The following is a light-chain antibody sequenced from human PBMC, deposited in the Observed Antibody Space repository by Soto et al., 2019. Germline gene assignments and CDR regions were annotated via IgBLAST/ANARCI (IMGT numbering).Light chain of an antibody. CDR2: EGT. Sequence: QSALTQPPSVSGSPGQSVTISCTGTSSDVGSYNRVSWYQQPPGTAPKLMIYEGTQRPSGVSSRFSGSKSGNTASLTISGLQAEDEADYYCCSYASSSSYVFGTGTKLTVL. CDR1: SSDVGSYNR. J-gene: IGLJ1*01. V-gene: IGLV2-18*02. CDR3: CSYASSSSYV.